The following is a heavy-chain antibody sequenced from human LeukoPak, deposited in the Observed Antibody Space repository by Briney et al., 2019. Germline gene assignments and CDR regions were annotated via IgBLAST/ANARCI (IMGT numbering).Heavy chain of an antibody. D-gene: IGHD2-15*01. CDR3: AGHYCSGGSCYPRY. V-gene: IGHV4-59*01. CDR1: GGSISSYY. J-gene: IGHJ4*02. Sequence: SETLSLTCTVSGGSISSYYWSWIRQPPGKGLEWIGYIYYSGSTNYNPSLKSRVTISVDTSKNQFSLKLSSVTAADTAVYYCAGHYCSGGSCYPRYWGQGTLATVSS. CDR2: IYYSGST.